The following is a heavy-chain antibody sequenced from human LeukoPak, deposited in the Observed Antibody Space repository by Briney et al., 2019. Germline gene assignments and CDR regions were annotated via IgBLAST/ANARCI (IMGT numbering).Heavy chain of an antibody. V-gene: IGHV2-5*02. D-gene: IGHD5-18*01. J-gene: IGHJ4*02. Sequence: SGPTLVNPTQTLTLTCICSGFSLSTSGVGVGWIRQPPGKALEWLALIYWDDDKRYSPSLKSRLTITKDTSKNQVVLTMTNMDPVDTATYYCAHVDTAMVMLDYWGQGTLVTVSS. CDR1: GFSLSTSGVG. CDR3: AHVDTAMVMLDY. CDR2: IYWDDDK.